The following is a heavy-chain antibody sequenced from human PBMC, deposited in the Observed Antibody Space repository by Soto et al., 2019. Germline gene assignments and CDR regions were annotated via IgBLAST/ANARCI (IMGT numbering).Heavy chain of an antibody. CDR3: VKEPYDEIWGSYVRYFDH. CDR1: GFTFISYA. J-gene: IGHJ4*02. CDR2: ISASGDTT. Sequence: EVQLLESGGGLVQPGGSLRLSCTASGFTFISYAMSWVRQSPGKGLEWVSAISASGDTTYDADSVKGRFTISRDNSKNTLYLQMNSLRADVTAVYFCVKEPYDEIWGSYVRYFDHWGQGTLVTVSS. V-gene: IGHV3-23*01. D-gene: IGHD3-16*01.